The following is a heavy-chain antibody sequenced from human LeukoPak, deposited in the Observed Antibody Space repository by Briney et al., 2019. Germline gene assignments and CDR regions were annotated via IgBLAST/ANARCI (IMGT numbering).Heavy chain of an antibody. CDR3: ARHTLTVPSNYCYDMDV. CDR2: IYYSGST. J-gene: IGHJ6*02. CDR1: GGSISSYY. Sequence: SETLSLTCTVSGGSISSYYWSWIRQPPGKGLEWIGYIYYSGSTNYNPSLKSRVTISVDTSKNQFSLKLSSVTAADTAVYYCARHTLTVPSNYCYDMDVWGQGTTVTVSS. V-gene: IGHV4-59*08. D-gene: IGHD4-17*01.